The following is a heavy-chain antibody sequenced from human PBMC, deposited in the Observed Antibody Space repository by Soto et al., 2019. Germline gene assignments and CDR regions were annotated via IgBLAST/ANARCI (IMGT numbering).Heavy chain of an antibody. CDR1: GFTFSSYG. Sequence: GGSLRLSCAASGFTFSSYGMHWVRQAPGKGLEWVAVIWYDGSNKYYADSVKGRFTISRDNSKNTLYLQMNSLRAEDTAVYYCASSWGRWYNDYWGQGTLVTVSS. V-gene: IGHV3-33*01. CDR2: IWYDGSNK. CDR3: ASSWGRWYNDY. D-gene: IGHD3-16*01. J-gene: IGHJ4*02.